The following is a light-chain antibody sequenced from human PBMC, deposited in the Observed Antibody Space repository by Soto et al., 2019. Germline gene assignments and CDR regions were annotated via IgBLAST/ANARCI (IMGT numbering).Light chain of an antibody. CDR1: SSNIGSNQ. J-gene: IGLJ2*01. V-gene: IGLV1-51*01. Sequence: QSVLTQPPSVSAAPGQKVTISCSGTSSNIGSNQVCWYQQLPGTAPRLLIYDTENRPSGIPDRFTGSKSATSATLGITGLRTGDEAHYYCATWDSSLTSVVFGGGTKLTVL. CDR3: ATWDSSLTSVV. CDR2: DTE.